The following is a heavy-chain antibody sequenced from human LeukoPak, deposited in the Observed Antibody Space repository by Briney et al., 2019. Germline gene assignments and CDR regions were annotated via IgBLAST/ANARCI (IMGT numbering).Heavy chain of an antibody. CDR2: IYRSGST. Sequence: SETLSLTCAVSGYSINSAYYWGWIRQPPGKGLEWIGSIYRSGSTYYNPSLKSRITLSVDTSKNQLSLKLSSVAAADTAVYYCVRELRGNGLDYWGQGTLVIVSS. V-gene: IGHV4-38-2*02. CDR3: VRELRGNGLDY. CDR1: GYSINSAYY. D-gene: IGHD3-10*01. J-gene: IGHJ4*02.